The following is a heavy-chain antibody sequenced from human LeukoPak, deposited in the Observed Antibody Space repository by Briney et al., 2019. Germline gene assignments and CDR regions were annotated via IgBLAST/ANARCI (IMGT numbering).Heavy chain of an antibody. CDR2: IYYSGSP. Sequence: SETLSLTCTVSGGSINSYYWSWIRQPPGKGLEWIGDIYYSGSPDYSPSLKSRVTISVATSKTQFSLKMSSVTAADTAVYYCARFLVREALYYFDYWGQGTLVTVSS. V-gene: IGHV4-59*01. CDR3: ARFLVREALYYFDY. J-gene: IGHJ4*02. CDR1: GGSINSYY. D-gene: IGHD3-10*01.